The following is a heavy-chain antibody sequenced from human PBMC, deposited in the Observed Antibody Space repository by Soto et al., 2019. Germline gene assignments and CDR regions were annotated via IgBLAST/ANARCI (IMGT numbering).Heavy chain of an antibody. V-gene: IGHV3-11*06. Sequence: GGSLRLACGASGFTFSDYYMNWIRQAPGKGLEWGSCISPRRGYTTYTDAVTGRVTISRDNAKNTVYLLMNSLRAEDTAVYYCLGSDAHQNAVDIWGQGTSVTVSS. CDR1: GFTFSDYY. J-gene: IGHJ3*02. CDR2: ISPRRGYT. D-gene: IGHD1-26*01. CDR3: LGSDAHQNAVDI.